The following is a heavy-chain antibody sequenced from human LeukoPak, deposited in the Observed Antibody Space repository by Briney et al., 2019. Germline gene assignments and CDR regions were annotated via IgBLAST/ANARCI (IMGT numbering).Heavy chain of an antibody. CDR1: GGSISSYY. V-gene: IGHV4-59*01. CDR3: ARGVAAVDY. CDR2: IYYSGST. D-gene: IGHD6-13*01. Sequence: SETLSLTCTVSGGSISSYYWSWIRQPPGKGLEWIGYIYYSGSTNYNPSLKSRVTISVDTSKNQFSLKLSSVTAADTAVYYCARGVAAVDYWGQGTLVTVSS. J-gene: IGHJ4*02.